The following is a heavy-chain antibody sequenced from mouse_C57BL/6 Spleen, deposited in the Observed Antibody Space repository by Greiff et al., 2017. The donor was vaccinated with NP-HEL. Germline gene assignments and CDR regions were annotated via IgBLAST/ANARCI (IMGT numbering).Heavy chain of an antibody. CDR1: GFTFSSYA. V-gene: IGHV5-9-1*02. J-gene: IGHJ1*03. CDR2: ISSGGDYI. CDR3: TRDRDGYHWYFDV. Sequence: EVQRVESGEGLVKPGGSLKLSCAASGFTFSSYAMSWVRQTPEKRLEWVAYISSGGDYIYYADTVKGRFTISRDNARNTLYLQMSSLKSEDTAMYYCTRDRDGYHWYFDVWGTGTTVTVSS. D-gene: IGHD2-3*01.